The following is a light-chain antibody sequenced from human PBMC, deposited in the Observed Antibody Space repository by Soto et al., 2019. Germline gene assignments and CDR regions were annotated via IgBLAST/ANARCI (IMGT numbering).Light chain of an antibody. V-gene: IGLV2-8*01. CDR2: EVS. CDR1: SSDVGGYNY. Sequence: ALTQPPSASGSPGQSVTISCTGTSSDVGGYNYVSWYQQHPGKAPKLMIYEVSKRPSGVPDRFSGSKSGNTASLTVSGLQAEDEADYYCSSYAGSNNLNVFGTGTKVTVL. J-gene: IGLJ1*01. CDR3: SSYAGSNNLNV.